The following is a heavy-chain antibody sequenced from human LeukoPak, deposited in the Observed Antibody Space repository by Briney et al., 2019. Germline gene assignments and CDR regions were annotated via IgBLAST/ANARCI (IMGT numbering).Heavy chain of an antibody. Sequence: ASVKVSCKASGYTFTSYGISWVRQAPGQGLEWMGWISAYNGNTNYAQKLQGRVTMTTDTSTNTAYMELRSLRFDDTAVYYCARYCSSTSCMGYFQHWGQGTLVTVSS. V-gene: IGHV1-18*01. CDR1: GYTFTSYG. D-gene: IGHD2-2*01. J-gene: IGHJ1*01. CDR2: ISAYNGNT. CDR3: ARYCSSTSCMGYFQH.